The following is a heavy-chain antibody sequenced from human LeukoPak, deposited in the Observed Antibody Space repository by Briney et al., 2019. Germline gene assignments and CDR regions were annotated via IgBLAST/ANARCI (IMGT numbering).Heavy chain of an antibody. CDR1: GFTFSSYA. CDR3: ARDRRRITMIVVVTTPYYGMDV. V-gene: IGHV3-30-3*01. Sequence: QPGRSLRLSCAASGFTFSSYAMHWVRQAPGKGLEWVAVISYDGSNKYYADSVKGRFTISRDNSKNTLYLQMNSLRAEDTAVYYCARDRRRITMIVVVTTPYYGMDVWGQGTTVTVSS. D-gene: IGHD3-22*01. CDR2: ISYDGSNK. J-gene: IGHJ6*02.